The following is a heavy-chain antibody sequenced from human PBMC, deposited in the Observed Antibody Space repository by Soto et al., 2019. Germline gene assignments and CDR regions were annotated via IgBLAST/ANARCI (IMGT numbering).Heavy chain of an antibody. J-gene: IGHJ4*02. Sequence: EVQLLESGGGLVQPGGSLRLSCAASGFTFSSYWMSWVRQAPGKGLEWVANIKQDGSEKYYVDSVKGRFTISRDNAKNSLYLQMNSLRAEDTAVYYCARDWYSSSWTVFDYWGQGTLVTVSS. CDR3: ARDWYSSSWTVFDY. D-gene: IGHD6-13*01. CDR2: IKQDGSEK. CDR1: GFTFSSYW. V-gene: IGHV3-7*03.